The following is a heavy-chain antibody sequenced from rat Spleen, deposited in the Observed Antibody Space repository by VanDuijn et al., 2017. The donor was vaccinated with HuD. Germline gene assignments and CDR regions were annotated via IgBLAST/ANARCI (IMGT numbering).Heavy chain of an antibody. CDR2: IWGDGST. CDR3: ARDRYNYYFDY. D-gene: IGHD1-5*01. Sequence: QVQLKESGPGLVQPSQTLSLTCTVSGFSLSNYGVIWVRQPPGKGLEWMGVIWGDGSTNYNSALKSRLSISRDTSKSQIFLKVSSLQPQDTATYYCARDRYNYYFDYWGQGLMVTVSS. CDR1: GFSLSNYG. J-gene: IGHJ2*01. V-gene: IGHV2-13*01.